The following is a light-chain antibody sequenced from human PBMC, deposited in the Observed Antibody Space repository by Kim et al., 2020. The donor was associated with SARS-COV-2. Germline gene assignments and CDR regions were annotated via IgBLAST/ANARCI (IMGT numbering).Light chain of an antibody. J-gene: IGKJ2*01. Sequence: DIVMTQSPDSLAVSLGERATINCKSSQSVLYSSNNKNYLAWYQQKPGQPPKLLIYWASTRESGVPDRFSGSGSGTDFTLTIGSLQAEDVAVYDCQQYYSTPYTFGQGTKLEIK. CDR3: QQYYSTPYT. CDR1: QSVLYSSNNKNY. V-gene: IGKV4-1*01. CDR2: WAS.